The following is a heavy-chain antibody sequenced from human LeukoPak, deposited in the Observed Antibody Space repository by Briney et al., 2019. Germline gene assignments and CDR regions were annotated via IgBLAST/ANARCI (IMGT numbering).Heavy chain of an antibody. Sequence: SETLSLTCAVSVYSISSCCYWGWIRQPPGKGLEWIGSIYHSGSTHYNVSLKSRVTMSVDTSKNQFSPKLSSVTAEDTAVYYCARDRRGNDEFDYWGQGILVTVSS. J-gene: IGHJ4*02. V-gene: IGHV4-38-2*02. CDR3: ARDRRGNDEFDY. CDR2: IYHSGST. CDR1: VYSISSCCY. D-gene: IGHD5-12*01.